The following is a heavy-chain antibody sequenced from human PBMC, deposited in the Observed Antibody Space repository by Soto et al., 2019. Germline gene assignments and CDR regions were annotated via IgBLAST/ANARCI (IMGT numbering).Heavy chain of an antibody. J-gene: IGHJ3*02. D-gene: IGHD3-22*01. V-gene: IGHV3-53*01. CDR3: AAVNYYDSSGPRDI. CDR2: IYSGGST. CDR1: GFTVSSNY. Sequence: VGSLRLSCAASGFTVSSNYMSWVRQAPGKGLEWVPVIYSGGSTYYADSVKGRFTISRDNSKNTLYLQMNSLRAEDTAVYYCAAVNYYDSSGPRDIWGQGTMVTVSS.